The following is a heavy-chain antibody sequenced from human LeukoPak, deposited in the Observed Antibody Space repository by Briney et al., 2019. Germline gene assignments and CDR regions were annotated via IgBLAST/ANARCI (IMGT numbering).Heavy chain of an antibody. J-gene: IGHJ4*02. CDR2: IKQDGSEK. D-gene: IGHD6-13*01. V-gene: IGHV3-7*05. CDR3: ARDPTGMEYCDY. CDR1: GFTFSNYG. Sequence: GGSLRLSCAASGFTFSNYGMSWVRQAPGKGLEWVANIKQDGSEKYYVDSVKGRFTISRDNAKNSLYLQMNSLRAEDTAVYYCARDPTGMEYCDYWGQGTLVTVSS.